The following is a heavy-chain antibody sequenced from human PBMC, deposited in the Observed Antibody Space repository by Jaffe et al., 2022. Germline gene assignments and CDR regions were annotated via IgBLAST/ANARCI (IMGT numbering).Heavy chain of an antibody. D-gene: IGHD3-16*01. CDR1: GGSISSGSYY. CDR3: ARDRDLGY. J-gene: IGHJ4*02. V-gene: IGHV4-61*02. Sequence: QVQLQESGPGLVKPSQTLSLTCTVSGGSISSGSYYWSWIRQPAGKGLEWIGRIYTSGSTNYNPSLKSRVTISVDTSKNQFSLKLSSVTAADTAVYYCARDRDLGYWGQGTLVTVSS. CDR2: IYTSGST.